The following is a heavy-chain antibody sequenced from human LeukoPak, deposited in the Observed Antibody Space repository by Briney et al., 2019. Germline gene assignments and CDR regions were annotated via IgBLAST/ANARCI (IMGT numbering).Heavy chain of an antibody. CDR3: ARGRGAAASYYYYYGMDV. V-gene: IGHV4-34*01. J-gene: IGHJ6*02. CDR1: GGSFSGYY. Sequence: PSETLSLTCSGYGGSFSGYYWSWIRQPPGKGLEWIGEINHSGSTNYNPSLKSRVTISVDTSKNQFSLKLSSVTAADTAVYYCARGRGAAASYYYYYGMDVWGQGTRVTVSS. D-gene: IGHD6-13*01. CDR2: INHSGST.